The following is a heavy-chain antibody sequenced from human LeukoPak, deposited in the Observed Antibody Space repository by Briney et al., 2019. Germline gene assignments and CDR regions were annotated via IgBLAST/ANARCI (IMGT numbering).Heavy chain of an antibody. D-gene: IGHD5-12*01. J-gene: IGHJ4*02. CDR3: ARAGGGDGYDYVY. CDR2: INPSGGTT. Sequence: ASVKDSCKASVYTFTRYYIHWVRQAASQGRAWMVIINPSGGTTNCAQKFQGSVTMPRDTYTRTVYMELSSLRSEDTAVYYCARAGGGDGYDYVYWGQGTLVTVSS. CDR1: VYTFTRYY. V-gene: IGHV1-46*01.